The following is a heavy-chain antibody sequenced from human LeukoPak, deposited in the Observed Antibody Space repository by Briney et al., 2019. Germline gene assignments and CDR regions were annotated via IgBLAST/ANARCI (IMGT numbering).Heavy chain of an antibody. D-gene: IGHD5-18*01. CDR2: IYYSGST. V-gene: IGHV4-59*01. CDR3: AGAGYSYGYPFDY. CDR1: GGSISSYY. J-gene: IGHJ4*02. Sequence: SETLSLTCTVSGGSISSYYWNWIRQPPGKGLEWIGYIYYSGSTNYNPSLKSRVTISVDTSKNQFSLKLSSVTAADTAVYYCAGAGYSYGYPFDYWGQGTLVTVSS.